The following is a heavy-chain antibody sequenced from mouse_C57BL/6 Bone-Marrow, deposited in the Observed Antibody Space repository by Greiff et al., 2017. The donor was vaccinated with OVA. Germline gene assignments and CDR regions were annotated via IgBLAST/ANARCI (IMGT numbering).Heavy chain of an antibody. D-gene: IGHD2-5*01. CDR2: ISNSGST. CDR3: ARWDSNYLYWYFDV. CDR1: GYSITSDY. V-gene: IGHV3-8*01. J-gene: IGHJ1*03. Sequence: EVQLVESGPGLAKPSQTLSLPCSVSGYSITSDYWNWFRKFPGNNLAYMGYISNSGSTYYNPSLKSRISITRDTSKNQYYLQWKSVTTEDTATYDCARWDSNYLYWYFDVWGTGTTVTVSA.